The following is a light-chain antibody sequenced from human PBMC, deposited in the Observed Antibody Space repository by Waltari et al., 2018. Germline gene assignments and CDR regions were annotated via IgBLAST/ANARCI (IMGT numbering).Light chain of an antibody. J-gene: IGLJ2*01. CDR2: INN. CDR3: AAWDNSLNGPV. Sequence: QSVLTQPPSASGPPGQRITISCSGGDSNIGSHTVNWYQQVPGTAPKLLIHINNKRPSGVPDRFSGSKSGTSASLAINGLQSEDEADYYCAAWDNSLNGPVFGGGTKLTVL. CDR1: DSNIGSHT. V-gene: IGLV1-44*01.